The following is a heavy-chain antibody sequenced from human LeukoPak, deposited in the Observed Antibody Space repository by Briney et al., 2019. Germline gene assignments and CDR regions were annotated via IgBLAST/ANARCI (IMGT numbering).Heavy chain of an antibody. CDR3: ARVRRDTAMVNYMDV. CDR2: ISYDGSNK. Sequence: GRSLRLSCAASGFTFSSYAMHWVRQAPGKGLEWVAVISYDGSNKYYADSVKGRFTISRDNSKNTLYLQMNSLRADDTALYYCARVRRDTAMVNYMDVWGKGTTVTISS. V-gene: IGHV3-30*04. CDR1: GFTFSSYA. D-gene: IGHD5-18*01. J-gene: IGHJ6*03.